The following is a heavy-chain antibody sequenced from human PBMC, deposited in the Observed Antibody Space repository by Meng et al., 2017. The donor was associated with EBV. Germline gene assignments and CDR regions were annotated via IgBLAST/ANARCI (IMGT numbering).Heavy chain of an antibody. CDR3: ARAEIAAAGRLDY. CDR2: IIPIFGTA. CDR1: GGTFSSYA. Sequence: QGQLGESGGEVKKPGSSVKVSCKASGGTFSSYAISWVRQAPGQGLEWMGGIIPIFGTANYAQNFQGRVTITADKSTSTAYMELSSLRSEDTAVYYCARAEIAAAGRLDYWGQGTLVTVSS. J-gene: IGHJ4*02. D-gene: IGHD6-13*01. V-gene: IGHV1-69*06.